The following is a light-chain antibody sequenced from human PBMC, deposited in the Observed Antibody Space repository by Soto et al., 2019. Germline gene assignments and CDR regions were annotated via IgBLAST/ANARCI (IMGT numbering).Light chain of an antibody. CDR2: GAS. V-gene: IGKV3-15*01. CDR3: QQYNNWPPWT. Sequence: EIVMTQSPATLSVSPGERATLSCRASQNISSNLAWYQQRPGQAPRLLIYGASTRATGIPATFSGSGSGTEFTLTISSLQSEDFAVYYCQQYNNWPPWTFDQGTKVEIK. CDR1: QNISSN. J-gene: IGKJ1*01.